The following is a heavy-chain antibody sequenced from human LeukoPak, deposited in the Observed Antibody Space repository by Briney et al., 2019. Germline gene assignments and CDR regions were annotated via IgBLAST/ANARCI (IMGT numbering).Heavy chain of an antibody. CDR3: ARDDLHGLVVITYAFDI. CDR2: ISYDGSNK. D-gene: IGHD3-22*01. J-gene: IGHJ3*02. CDR1: GFTFSSYA. Sequence: GGSLRLSCAASGFTFSSYAMHWVRQAPGKGLEWVAVISYDGSNKYYADSVKGRFTISRDNSKNTLYLQMNSLRAEDTAVYYCARDDLHGLVVITYAFDIWGQGTMVTVSS. V-gene: IGHV3-30-3*01.